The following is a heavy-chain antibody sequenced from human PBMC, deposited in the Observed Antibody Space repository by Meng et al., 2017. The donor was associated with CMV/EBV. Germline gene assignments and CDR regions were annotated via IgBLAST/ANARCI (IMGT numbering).Heavy chain of an antibody. D-gene: IGHD3-3*01. CDR3: ARGRGNDFWSGYSTTEFDP. Sequence: GSLRLSCTVSGGSISSYHWSWIRQPPGKGLEWIGYIYDNGDTTYNPSLKGRVTISVDTSKNQFSLKLSSVTAADTAMYYCARGRGNDFWSGYSTTEFDPWGQGTLVTVSS. CDR1: GGSISSYH. J-gene: IGHJ5*02. CDR2: IYDNGDT. V-gene: IGHV4-59*01.